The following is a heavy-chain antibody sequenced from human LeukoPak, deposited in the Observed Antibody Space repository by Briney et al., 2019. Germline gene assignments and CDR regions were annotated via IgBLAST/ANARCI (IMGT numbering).Heavy chain of an antibody. V-gene: IGHV3-30*03. CDR2: ISYDGSNK. D-gene: IGHD4/OR15-4a*01. CDR1: GFTFSSYG. CDR3: ARELKGPYYYGMDV. Sequence: PGGSLRLSCAASGFTFSSYGMHWVRQAPGKGLEWVAVISYDGSNKYYADSVKGRFTISRDNSKNTLYLQMNSLRAEDTAVYYCARELKGPYYYGMDVWGQGTTVTVSS. J-gene: IGHJ6*02.